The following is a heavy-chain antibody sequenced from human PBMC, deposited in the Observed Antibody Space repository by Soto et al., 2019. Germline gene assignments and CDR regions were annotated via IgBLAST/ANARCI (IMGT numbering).Heavy chain of an antibody. Sequence: GGSLRLSCAASGFTFSSYAMSWVRQAPGKGLEWVSAISGSGGSTYYAGSVKGRFTISRDNAKNSLSLQMNSLRAEDTAVYYCVRDHIWSFDYWGQGTPVTVSS. CDR2: ISGSGGST. CDR1: GFTFSSYA. V-gene: IGHV3-23*01. D-gene: IGHD3-10*01. J-gene: IGHJ4*02. CDR3: VRDHIWSFDY.